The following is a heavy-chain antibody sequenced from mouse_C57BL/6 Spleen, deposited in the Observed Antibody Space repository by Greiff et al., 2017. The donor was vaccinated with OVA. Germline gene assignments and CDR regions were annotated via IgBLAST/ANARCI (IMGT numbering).Heavy chain of an antibody. V-gene: IGHV1-18*01. J-gene: IGHJ2*01. Sequence: EVQLQQSGPELVKPGASVKIPCKASGYTFTDYNMDWVKQSHGKSLEWIGDINPNNGGTIYNQKFKGKATLTVDKSSSTAYMELRSLTSEDTAVYYCARRITTAYYFDYWGQGTTLTVSS. CDR1: GYTFTDYN. CDR2: INPNNGGT. D-gene: IGHD1-2*01. CDR3: ARRITTAYYFDY.